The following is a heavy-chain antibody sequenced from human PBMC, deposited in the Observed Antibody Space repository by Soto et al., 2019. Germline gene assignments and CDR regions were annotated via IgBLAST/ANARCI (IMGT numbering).Heavy chain of an antibody. CDR3: ARGARDYYGMDV. CDR2: ISSGGSTI. CDR1: GFTFSSYG. Sequence: GESLKISCAASGFTFSSYGVNWVRQAPGKGLAWVSYISSGGSTIYYAGSVKGRFTISRDNAKNSLYLQMNSPRAEDTAVYYCARGARDYYGMDVWGQGTTVTVSS. V-gene: IGHV3-48*03. J-gene: IGHJ6*02.